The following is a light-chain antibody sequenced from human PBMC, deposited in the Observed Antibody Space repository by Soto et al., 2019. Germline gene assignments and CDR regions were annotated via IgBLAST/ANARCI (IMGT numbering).Light chain of an antibody. Sequence: EIVMTQSPGTLSLSPGERATLSCRASQSVSSGFLAWYQQRPGQAPRLLMDGASSRAAGIPDRFSGSGSGTDFTLTISRLEPEDFAVYYCHHYGRSAIFTFGPGTTVDIK. V-gene: IGKV3-20*01. CDR2: GAS. CDR3: HHYGRSAIFT. J-gene: IGKJ3*01. CDR1: QSVSSGF.